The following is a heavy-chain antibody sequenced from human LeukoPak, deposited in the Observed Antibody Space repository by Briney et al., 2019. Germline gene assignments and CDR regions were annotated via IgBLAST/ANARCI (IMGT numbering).Heavy chain of an antibody. V-gene: IGHV3-7*01. CDR2: IDRDGRVQ. Sequence: GSLRLSCTASGFTTHYWLNWVRQSPGKGLEWVANIDRDGRVQHYVDSVKGRFTISRDNAKNFLFLQIDSLRVDDTGIYYCARERSRWFGELPRYGMDVWGPGTTVTVSS. D-gene: IGHD3-10*01. J-gene: IGHJ6*02. CDR3: ARERSRWFGELPRYGMDV. CDR1: GFTTHYW.